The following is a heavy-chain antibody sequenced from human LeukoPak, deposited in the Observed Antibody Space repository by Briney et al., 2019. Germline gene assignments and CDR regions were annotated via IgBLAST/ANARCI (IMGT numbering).Heavy chain of an antibody. Sequence: ASVKVSCKASGYTFTSYYIHWVRQAPGQGLEWMGIINPSGGSTSYAQKFQGRVTMTRDTSTRTVYMELSSLRSEDTAVFYCVRAYSSSWYDYFVYWGQGTLVTVSS. J-gene: IGHJ4*02. V-gene: IGHV1-46*01. D-gene: IGHD6-13*01. CDR3: VRAYSSSWYDYFVY. CDR1: GYTFTSYY. CDR2: INPSGGST.